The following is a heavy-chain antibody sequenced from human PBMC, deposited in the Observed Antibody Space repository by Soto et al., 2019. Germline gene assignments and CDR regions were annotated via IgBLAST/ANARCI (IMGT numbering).Heavy chain of an antibody. CDR2: IIPIFGTA. CDR3: ARGKTPPPKMAIILNELDY. D-gene: IGHD2-21*01. CDR1: GGTFSSYA. V-gene: IGHV1-69*13. Sequence: SVKVSCKASGGTFSSYAISWVRQAPGQGLEWMGGIIPIFGTANYAQKFQGRVTITADESTSTAYMELSSLRSEDTAVYYCARGKTPPPKMAIILNELDYWGQGTLVTVSS. J-gene: IGHJ4*02.